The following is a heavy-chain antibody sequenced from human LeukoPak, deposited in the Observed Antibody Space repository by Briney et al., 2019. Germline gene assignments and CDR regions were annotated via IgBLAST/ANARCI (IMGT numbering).Heavy chain of an antibody. Sequence: PSETLSLTCAVSGGSISSGGYSWSWIRQPPGKGLEWIGYIYHSGSTYYNPSLKSRVTISVDRSKNQFSLKLSSVTAADTAVYYCARLWFGELVFDYWGQGTLVTVSS. CDR1: GGSISSGGYS. CDR2: IYHSGST. D-gene: IGHD3-10*01. V-gene: IGHV4-30-2*01. J-gene: IGHJ4*02. CDR3: ARLWFGELVFDY.